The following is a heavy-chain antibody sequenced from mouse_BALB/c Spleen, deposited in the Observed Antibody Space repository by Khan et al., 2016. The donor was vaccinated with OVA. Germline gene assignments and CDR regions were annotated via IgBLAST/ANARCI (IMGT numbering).Heavy chain of an antibody. CDR3: TSQTHWEVFAY. V-gene: IGHV2-2*02. CDR2: IWSGGST. Sequence: QVQLKQSGPGLVQPSQSLSITCTVSGFSLTTYGVHWVRQSPGKGLEWLGVIWSGGSTDYNAVFISRLSISKDNSKSQVFFKMNSLQANDTAIYYCTSQTHWEVFAYWGQGTLVTVSA. D-gene: IGHD4-1*01. J-gene: IGHJ3*01. CDR1: GFSLTTYG.